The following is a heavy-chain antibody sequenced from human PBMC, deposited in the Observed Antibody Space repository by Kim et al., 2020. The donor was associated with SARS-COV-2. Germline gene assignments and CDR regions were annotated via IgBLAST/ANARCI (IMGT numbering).Heavy chain of an antibody. V-gene: IGHV3-21*06. CDR3: ARVSGWIYGLVYHYGMDV. Sequence: VKGRFTISRDNARNSLYLQMNSLGAEDTAVYYCARVSGWIYGLVYHYGMDVWGQGTTVTVSS. J-gene: IGHJ6*02. D-gene: IGHD4-17*01.